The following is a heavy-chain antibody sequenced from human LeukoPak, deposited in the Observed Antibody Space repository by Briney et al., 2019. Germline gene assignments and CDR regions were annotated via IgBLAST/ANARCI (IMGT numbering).Heavy chain of an antibody. CDR2: IYYSGST. CDR1: GGSISSSSYY. J-gene: IGHJ4*02. CDR3: ARQRRAVDY. Sequence: PSETLSLTCTVSGGSISSSSYYWGWIRQPPGKGLEWIGSIYYSGSTYYNPSLKSRVTISVDTSKNQFSLKLSSVTAVDTAVYYCARQRRAVDYWGQGTLVTVSS. V-gene: IGHV4-39*01. D-gene: IGHD1-1*01.